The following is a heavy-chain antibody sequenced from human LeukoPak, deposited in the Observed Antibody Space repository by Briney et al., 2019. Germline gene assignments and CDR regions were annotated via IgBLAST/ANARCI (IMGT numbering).Heavy chain of an antibody. V-gene: IGHV3-23*01. J-gene: IGHJ3*01. Sequence: PGGTLRLSCAASGFTFSSYGMSWVRQAPGRGLEWVSTISATGSNTHYADSVRGRFTISRDNSKNTLSLQMNSLRVEDTALYYCAKDLPVDLWGQGTMVTVSS. CDR2: ISATGSNT. CDR3: AKDLPVDL. CDR1: GFTFSSYG.